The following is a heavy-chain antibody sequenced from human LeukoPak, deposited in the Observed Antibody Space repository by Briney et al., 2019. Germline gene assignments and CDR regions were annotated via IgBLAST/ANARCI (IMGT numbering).Heavy chain of an antibody. Sequence: GGSLRLSCAASGFTFSDYYMSWIRQAPGKGLEWVSFISGSSNTIYYADSVRGRFTISRDNAKKSVYLQMNSLRAEDTAVYFCARGLLVVGSKKGNPGNYWGPGTLVAVSS. CDR1: GFTFSDYY. CDR3: ARGLLVVGSKKGNPGNY. J-gene: IGHJ4*02. CDR2: ISGSSNTI. D-gene: IGHD1-14*01. V-gene: IGHV3-11*04.